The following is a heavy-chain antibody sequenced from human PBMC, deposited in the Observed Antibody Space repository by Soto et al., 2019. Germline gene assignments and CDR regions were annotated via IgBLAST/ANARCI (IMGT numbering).Heavy chain of an antibody. D-gene: IGHD6-13*01. CDR2: ITPNSGGT. CDR1: GYTFTGYY. Sequence: GAAVKVSCKASGYTFTGYYMQGVRQAPGQGGEGMGWITPNSGGTNYAQNFQGWVTMTRHTSISTAYMELSRLRSDDTAVYYCARGGTYSSSWYFSSLNWFDPWGQGTLVTVSS. CDR3: ARGGTYSSSWYFSSLNWFDP. J-gene: IGHJ5*02. V-gene: IGHV1-2*04.